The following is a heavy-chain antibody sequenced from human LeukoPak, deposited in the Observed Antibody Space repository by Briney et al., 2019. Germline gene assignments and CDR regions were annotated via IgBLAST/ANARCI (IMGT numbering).Heavy chain of an antibody. J-gene: IGHJ4*02. CDR3: VRVNADYYFDS. Sequence: GGSLRLSCAASGFTFSNYAMHWVRQAPGKGLDWVSAISTSGGDTFYPDSVRGRFSISRDNSKNTLHLQMNSLRAEDTALYYCVRVNADYYFDSWGQGTLVTVSS. CDR2: ISTSGGDT. CDR1: GFTFSNYA. V-gene: IGHV3-23*01. D-gene: IGHD4-17*01.